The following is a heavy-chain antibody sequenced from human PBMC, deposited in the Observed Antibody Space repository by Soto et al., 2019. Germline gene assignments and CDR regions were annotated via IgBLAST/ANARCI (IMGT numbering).Heavy chain of an antibody. J-gene: IGHJ5*02. CDR1: GFTFSSCG. Sequence: QVQLVESGGGVVQPGGSLRLSCAASGFTFSSCGMHWVRQAPGKGLEWVAVIWYDGNSEYYADSVKGRFTISRDDSKNTVYLQMNSLGAEDTAVYYCARGTTARSGYHNWFDPWGQGTLVTVSS. V-gene: IGHV3-33*01. D-gene: IGHD3-3*01. CDR2: IWYDGNSE. CDR3: ARGTTARSGYHNWFDP.